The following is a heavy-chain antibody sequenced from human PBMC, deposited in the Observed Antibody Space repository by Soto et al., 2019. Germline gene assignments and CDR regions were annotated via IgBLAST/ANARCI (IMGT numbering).Heavy chain of an antibody. CDR2: ISGRSAVP. Sequence: EGQLLQSGGDLVLPGGSLRLSCAGSGLTLRSYAMTWIRQTPEKGLEWVSTISGRSAVPSYADSVNGRFAVTRDNSQNTVYLQMNSLRPDDTPTYYCAKGGPFTGGFDPWGQGSLVTVSS. V-gene: IGHV3-23*01. D-gene: IGHD3-16*01. CDR1: GLTLRSYA. J-gene: IGHJ5*02. CDR3: AKGGPFTGGFDP.